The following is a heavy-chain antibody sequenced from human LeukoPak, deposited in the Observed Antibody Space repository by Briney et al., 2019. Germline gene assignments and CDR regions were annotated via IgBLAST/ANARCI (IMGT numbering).Heavy chain of an antibody. Sequence: GGSLRLSCAASGFTFTNYGMHWVRQAPGKGLEWVALITYDGYYKYYSDSVKGRFTISSDTSKNTLYLQMNSLRAEDTAVYYCARGLSPVVRASPMGYWGQGTPVTVSS. D-gene: IGHD3-10*01. J-gene: IGHJ4*02. V-gene: IGHV3-30*03. CDR3: ARGLSPVVRASPMGY. CDR1: GFTFTNYG. CDR2: ITYDGYYK.